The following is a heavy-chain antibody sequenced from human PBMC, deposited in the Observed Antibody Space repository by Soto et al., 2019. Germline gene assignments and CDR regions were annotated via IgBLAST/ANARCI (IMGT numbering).Heavy chain of an antibody. J-gene: IGHJ6*02. CDR1: GYSFTSYW. CDR3: AQALKPRGSMDV. V-gene: IGHV5-10-1*01. Sequence: PGESLKISCKGSGYSFTSYWISWVRQMLGKGLEWMGRIDPSDSYTNYSPSFQGHVTISADKSISTAYLQWSSLKASDTAMYYCAQALKPRGSMDVWGQGTTVTVSS. CDR2: IDPSDSYT.